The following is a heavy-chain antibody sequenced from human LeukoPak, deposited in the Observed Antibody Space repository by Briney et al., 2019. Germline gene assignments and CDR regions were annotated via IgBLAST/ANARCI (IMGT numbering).Heavy chain of an antibody. J-gene: IGHJ4*02. CDR3: GRHRPQVDPFDY. CDR1: GGSLSSSSYY. D-gene: IGHD5-12*01. V-gene: IGHV4-39*01. Sequence: PSETLSLTCSVSGGSLSSSSYYWGWLRQPPGKGLEWLGSVYHSGDTYYNQPLRSRATVSVETSKNQIYLKVFSVTAADSAVYYCGRHRPQVDPFDYWGQGTLVTVSS. CDR2: VYHSGDT.